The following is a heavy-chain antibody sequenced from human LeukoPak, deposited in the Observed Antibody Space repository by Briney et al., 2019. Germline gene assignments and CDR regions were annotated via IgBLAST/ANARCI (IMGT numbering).Heavy chain of an antibody. CDR1: GYTFTSYD. D-gene: IGHD5-12*01. CDR3: ARALYSGYDYGGYYYYMDV. Sequence: ASVKVSCKASGYTFTSYDINWVRQATGQGLEWMGWMNPNSGNTGYAQKFQGRVTMTRNTSISTAYMELSSLRSEDTAVYYCARALYSGYDYGGYYYYMDVWGKGTTVNVSS. CDR2: MNPNSGNT. J-gene: IGHJ6*03. V-gene: IGHV1-8*01.